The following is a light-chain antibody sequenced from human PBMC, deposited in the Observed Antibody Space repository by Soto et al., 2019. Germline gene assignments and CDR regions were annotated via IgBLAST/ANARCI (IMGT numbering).Light chain of an antibody. V-gene: IGKV3-20*01. CDR3: QQYGSSPPWT. CDR1: QSVSSSY. CDR2: GAS. Sequence: EIVLTQSPGTLSLSPGVRATLSCRASQSVSSSYLAWYQQKPGQAPRLLIYGASSRATGIPDRFSGSGSGTDFTITISRLEPEDFAVYYCQQYGSSPPWTFGQGTKVEIK. J-gene: IGKJ1*01.